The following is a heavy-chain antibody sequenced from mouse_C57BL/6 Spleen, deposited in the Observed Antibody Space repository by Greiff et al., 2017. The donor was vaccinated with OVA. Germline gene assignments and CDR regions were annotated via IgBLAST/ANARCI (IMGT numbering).Heavy chain of an antibody. V-gene: IGHV1-61*01. D-gene: IGHD2-2*01. CDR1: GYTFTSYW. CDR3: ARGEVWLRRVYYFDY. Sequence: QVQLQQPGAELVRPGSSVKLSCKASGYTFTSYWLAWVKQRPGQGLEWIGNIYPSDSETHYNQKFKDKATLTVDKSFSTAYMQVSSLTSEDSAVYYCARGEVWLRRVYYFDYWGQGTTLTVAS. J-gene: IGHJ2*01. CDR2: IYPSDSET.